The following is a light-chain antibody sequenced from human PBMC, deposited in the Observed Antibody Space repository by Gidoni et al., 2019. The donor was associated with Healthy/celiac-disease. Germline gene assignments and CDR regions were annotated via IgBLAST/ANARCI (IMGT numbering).Light chain of an antibody. V-gene: IGKV4-1*01. CDR2: WAS. CDR3: QQYYSTPWLT. J-gene: IGKJ4*02. Sequence: DIVMTQSPDSLAASLGERATINCKSSQSVLYSSNNKNYLAWYQQKPGQPPKLLIYWASTRESGVPERFSGSGSGTDFTLTISSLQAEDVAVYYCQQYYSTPWLTFGGGTKVEIK. CDR1: QSVLYSSNNKNY.